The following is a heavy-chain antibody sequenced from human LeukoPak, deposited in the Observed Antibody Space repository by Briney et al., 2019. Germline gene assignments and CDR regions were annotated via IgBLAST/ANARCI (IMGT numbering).Heavy chain of an antibody. V-gene: IGHV4-39*01. J-gene: IGHJ3*02. CDR2: IYYSGST. D-gene: IGHD2-2*02. Sequence: SETLSLTCTVSGGSISSYYWGWIRQPPGKGLEWIGSIYYSGSTYYNPSLKSRVTISVDTSKNQFSLKLSSVTAADTAVYYCARGVDCSSTSCYTRAFDIWGQGTMVTVSS. CDR3: ARGVDCSSTSCYTRAFDI. CDR1: GGSISSYY.